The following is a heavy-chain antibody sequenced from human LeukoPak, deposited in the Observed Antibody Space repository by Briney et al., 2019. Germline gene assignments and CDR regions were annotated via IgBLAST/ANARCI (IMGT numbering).Heavy chain of an antibody. J-gene: IGHJ4*01. CDR1: GFTFSSYG. CDR3: ARAPLAAAGTGAVYFFDY. D-gene: IGHD6-13*01. Sequence: PGRSLRLSCAASGFTFSSYGMHWVRQAPGKGLEWVAVIWYDGSNKYYADSVKGRFTISRDNPKNTLYLRMNSLRAEDTAVYYCARAPLAAAGTGAVYFFDYWGHGTLVTVSS. V-gene: IGHV3-33*01. CDR2: IWYDGSNK.